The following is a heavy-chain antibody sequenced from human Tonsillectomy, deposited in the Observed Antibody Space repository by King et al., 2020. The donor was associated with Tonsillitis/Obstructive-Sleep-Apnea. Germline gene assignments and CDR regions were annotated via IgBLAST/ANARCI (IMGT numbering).Heavy chain of an antibody. Sequence: QLQESGPGLVKPSETLSLTCTVSGGSISSSSYYWGWIRQPPGKGLEWIGSIYYSGSTYYNPSLKSRVTISVDTSKNQFSLKLSSVTAADTAVYYCARHRPSGIAVAAAWGYWGQGTLVTVSS. J-gene: IGHJ4*02. CDR2: IYYSGST. D-gene: IGHD6-19*01. CDR3: ARHRPSGIAVAAAWGY. V-gene: IGHV4-39*01. CDR1: GGSISSSSYY.